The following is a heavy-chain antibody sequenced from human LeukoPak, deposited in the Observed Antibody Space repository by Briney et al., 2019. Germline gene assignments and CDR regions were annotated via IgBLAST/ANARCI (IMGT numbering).Heavy chain of an antibody. CDR3: AREYDYVWGSYPFDP. D-gene: IGHD3-16*02. CDR1: GGTFSSYA. V-gene: IGHV1-69*13. J-gene: IGHJ5*02. Sequence: SVKVSCKASGGTFSSYAISWVLQAPGQGLEWMGGIIPIFGTANYAQKFQGRVTITADESKSTAYMELSSLRSEDTAVYYCAREYDYVWGSYPFDPWGQGTLVTVSS. CDR2: IIPIFGTA.